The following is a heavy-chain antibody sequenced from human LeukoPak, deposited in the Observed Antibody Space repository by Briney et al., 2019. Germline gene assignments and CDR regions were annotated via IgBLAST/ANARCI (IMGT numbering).Heavy chain of an antibody. CDR3: ASSRGGYSYGADY. V-gene: IGHV3-30-3*01. J-gene: IGHJ4*02. Sequence: GGSLRLSCAASGFTFSSYAMHWVRQAPGKGLEWVAVISYDGSNKYYADSVKGRFTISRDNSKNTLYLQMNSLRAEDTAVYYCASSRGGYSYGADYWGQETLVTVSS. D-gene: IGHD5-18*01. CDR2: ISYDGSNK. CDR1: GFTFSSYA.